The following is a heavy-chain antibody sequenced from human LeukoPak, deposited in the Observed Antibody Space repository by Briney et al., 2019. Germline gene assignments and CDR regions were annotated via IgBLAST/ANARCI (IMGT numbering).Heavy chain of an antibody. CDR1: GYTFTSYG. CDR2: ISAYNGNT. V-gene: IGHV1-18*01. D-gene: IGHD6-13*01. Sequence: GASVKVSCKASGYTFTSYGISWVRQAPGQGLEWMGWISAYNGNTNYAQKFQGRVTITTDESTSTAYMELSSLRSEDTAVYYCAREWGSSSWYRYWGQGTLVTVSS. J-gene: IGHJ4*02. CDR3: AREWGSSSWYRY.